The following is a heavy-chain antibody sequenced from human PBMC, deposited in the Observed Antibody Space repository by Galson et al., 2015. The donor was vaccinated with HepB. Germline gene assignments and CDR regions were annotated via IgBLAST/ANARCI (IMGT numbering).Heavy chain of an antibody. CDR2: ISSSSSII. CDR1: GFTFSTYS. V-gene: IGHV3-48*01. Sequence: SLRLSCAASGFTFSTYSINWVRQAPGKGLEWVSYISSSSSIIYYADSVKGRFTISRDNAKNSLYLQMNSLRAEDTAVYYCARVHSSGYYAYFDHWGQGTLVTVSS. CDR3: ARVHSSGYYAYFDH. J-gene: IGHJ4*02. D-gene: IGHD3-22*01.